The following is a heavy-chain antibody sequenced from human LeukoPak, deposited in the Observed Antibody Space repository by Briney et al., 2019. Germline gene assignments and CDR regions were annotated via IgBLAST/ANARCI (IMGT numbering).Heavy chain of an antibody. V-gene: IGHV5-51*01. J-gene: IGHJ4*02. D-gene: IGHD3-22*01. CDR3: ARLGHREDYYDSSGPIDY. Sequence: GESLKISCKGSGYSFTSYWIGWVRQMPGKGLEWMGIIYPGDSDTRYSPPFQGQVTISADKSISTAYLQWSSLKASDTAMYYCARLGHREDYYDSSGPIDYWGQGTLVTVSS. CDR2: IYPGDSDT. CDR1: GYSFTSYW.